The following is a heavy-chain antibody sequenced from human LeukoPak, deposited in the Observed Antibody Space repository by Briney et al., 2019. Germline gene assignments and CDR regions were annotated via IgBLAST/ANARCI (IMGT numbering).Heavy chain of an antibody. V-gene: IGHV3-7*01. CDR2: IKQDGSER. Sequence: GGSLRLSCAASGFTFSRYWMSWVRQAPGKGLEWVASIKQDGSERYYVDSVMGRFTISRDNAKNSLHLQMNSVRAEDTAVYYCVRVDGSGSIPDYWGLGTLVIVSS. CDR1: GFTFSRYW. J-gene: IGHJ4*02. D-gene: IGHD3-22*01. CDR3: VRVDGSGSIPDY.